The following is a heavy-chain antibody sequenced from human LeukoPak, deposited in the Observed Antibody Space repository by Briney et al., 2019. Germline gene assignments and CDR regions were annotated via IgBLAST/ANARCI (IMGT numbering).Heavy chain of an antibody. CDR3: ARDGAAAGTWIFYYYYGMDV. V-gene: IGHV3-30*04. J-gene: IGHJ6*02. D-gene: IGHD6-13*01. Sequence: GGSLRLSCAASGFTFSSYAMHWVRQAPGKGLEWVAVISYDGSNKYYADSVKGRFTISRDNSKNTLYLQMNSLRAEDTAVYYCARDGAAAGTWIFYYYYGMDVWGQGTTVTVS. CDR2: ISYDGSNK. CDR1: GFTFSSYA.